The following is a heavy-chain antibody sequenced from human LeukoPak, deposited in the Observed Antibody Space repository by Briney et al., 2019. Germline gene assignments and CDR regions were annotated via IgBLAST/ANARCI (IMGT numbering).Heavy chain of an antibody. V-gene: IGHV1-46*01. CDR2: INPSGGST. Sequence: GASVKVSCKASGYTFTSYYMHWVRQAPGQGLEWMGIINPSGGSTSYAQKFQGRVTMTRDMSTSTVYMELSSLRSEDTAVYYCARVVVPAAILRENWFDPWGQGTLVTVSS. J-gene: IGHJ5*02. CDR3: ARVVVPAAILRENWFDP. D-gene: IGHD2-2*02. CDR1: GYTFTSYY.